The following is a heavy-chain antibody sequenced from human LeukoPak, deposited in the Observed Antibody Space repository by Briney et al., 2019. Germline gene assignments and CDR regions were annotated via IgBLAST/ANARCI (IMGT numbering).Heavy chain of an antibody. CDR2: ISYDGSTK. D-gene: IGHD6-13*01. V-gene: IGHV3-30*03. Sequence: GRSLRLSCAASGFTFSNSGMHWVRQAPGKGLEWVAVISYDGSTKYYADSVKGRFTISRDNSKNTLFLQMNSLRVEDTAVYYCARKYSTTWLLDYRGQGTLVTVSS. CDR1: GFTFSNSG. CDR3: ARKYSTTWLLDY. J-gene: IGHJ4*02.